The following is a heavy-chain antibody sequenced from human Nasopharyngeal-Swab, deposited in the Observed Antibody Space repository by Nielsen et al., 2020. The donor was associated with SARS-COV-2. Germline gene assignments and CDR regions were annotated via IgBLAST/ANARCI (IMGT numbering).Heavy chain of an antibody. V-gene: IGHV4-59*08. CDR2: IYYSGST. Sequence: ESLKISCAASGFTFSSYVMSWVRQPPGKGLEWIGYIYYSGSTNYNPSLKSRVTISVDTSKNQFSLKLSSVTAADTAVYYCARQRGGSSWPYYMDVWGKGTTVTVSS. CDR1: GFTFSSYV. J-gene: IGHJ6*03. CDR3: ARQRGGSSWPYYMDV. D-gene: IGHD6-13*01.